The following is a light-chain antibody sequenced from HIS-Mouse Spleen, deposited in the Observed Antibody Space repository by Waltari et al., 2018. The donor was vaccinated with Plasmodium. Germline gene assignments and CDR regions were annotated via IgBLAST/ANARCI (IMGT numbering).Light chain of an antibody. V-gene: IGKV2-28*01. CDR2: LGS. J-gene: IGKJ4*01. Sequence: DIVMTQSPLSLPVTPGEPASISCRSSQSLLHSNGYNYLDWYLQKPGQSAQLLIYLGSNRASGVPDRFSGSGSGTEFTLKISRVEAEDVGVYYCMQALQTPLTFGGGTKVEIK. CDR1: QSLLHSNGYNY. CDR3: MQALQTPLT.